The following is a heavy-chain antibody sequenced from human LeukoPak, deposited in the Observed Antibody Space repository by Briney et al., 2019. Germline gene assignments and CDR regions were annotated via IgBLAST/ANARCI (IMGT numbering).Heavy chain of an antibody. D-gene: IGHD6-13*01. V-gene: IGHV1-8*01. J-gene: IGHJ3*02. CDR3: ARGPYSSSWYTRAFDI. CDR1: GYTFTSYD. CDR2: MNPNSGNT. Sequence: ASVKVSCKASGYTFTSYDINWVRQATGQGLEWMGWMNPNSGNTGHAQKFQGRVTMTRNTSISTAYMELSSLRSEDTAVYYCARGPYSSSWYTRAFDIWGQGTMVTVSS.